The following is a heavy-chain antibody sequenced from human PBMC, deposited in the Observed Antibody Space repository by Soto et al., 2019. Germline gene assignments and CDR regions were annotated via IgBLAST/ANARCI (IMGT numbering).Heavy chain of an antibody. D-gene: IGHD3-10*01. CDR2: IYHSGST. CDR3: ARENNVLPGGYFDY. J-gene: IGHJ4*02. CDR1: GCSLSSGGYS. Sequence: SETLSLTCAVSGCSLSSGGYSWSWIRQPPGKGLEWIGYIYHSGSTYYNPSLKSRVTISVDRSKNQFSLKLSSVTAADTAVYYCARENNVLPGGYFDYWGQGTLVTVSS. V-gene: IGHV4-30-2*01.